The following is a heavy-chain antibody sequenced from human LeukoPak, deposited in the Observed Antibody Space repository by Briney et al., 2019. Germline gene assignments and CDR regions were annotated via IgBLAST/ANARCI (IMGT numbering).Heavy chain of an antibody. J-gene: IGHJ6*02. CDR3: ARDNSGVCGGGCFYYYYYGMDV. V-gene: IGHV1-69*04. CDR2: IIPILGIA. D-gene: IGHD2-21*02. Sequence: SVKVSCKASGGTFSSYAISWVRQAPGQGLEWMGRIIPILGIANYAQKFQGRVTITADKSTSTAYMELSSLRSEDTAVYYCARDNSGVCGGGCFYYYYYGMDVWGQGTTVTVSS. CDR1: GGTFSSYA.